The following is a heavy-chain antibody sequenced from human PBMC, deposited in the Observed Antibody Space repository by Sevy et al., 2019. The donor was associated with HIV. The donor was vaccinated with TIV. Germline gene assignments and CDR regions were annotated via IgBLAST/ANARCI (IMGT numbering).Heavy chain of an antibody. J-gene: IGHJ6*02. V-gene: IGHV5-51*01. CDR3: ARLNGFEPYSYYALDV. CDR1: GYSFTHYW. Sequence: EESLKISCEGSGYSFTHYWIAWVRQIPGKGLEWMGIIYPGDPAPTYSPSFQGRVTISADKSINIAYLQWSRLRASDTAIYYCARLNGFEPYSYYALDVWGQGTTVTVSS. CDR2: IYPGDPAP. D-gene: IGHD5-12*01.